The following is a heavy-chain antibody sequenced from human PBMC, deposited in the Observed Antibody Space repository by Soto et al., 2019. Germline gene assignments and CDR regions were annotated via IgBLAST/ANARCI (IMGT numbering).Heavy chain of an antibody. CDR2: ISGSGNDR. J-gene: IGHJ4*02. Sequence: EVQLLESGGGLVQPGGSLRLSCVASGFIFNNYGMNWVRQGPGKGLEWVSSISGSGNDRYYTDSVKGRFTISRDNGGNTLHLEMNSLTDADTAVYYCAKRQSVDRGYDSYFWGRGPLVSVSS. CDR1: GFIFNNYG. CDR3: AKRQSVDRGYDSYF. D-gene: IGHD5-12*01. V-gene: IGHV3-23*01.